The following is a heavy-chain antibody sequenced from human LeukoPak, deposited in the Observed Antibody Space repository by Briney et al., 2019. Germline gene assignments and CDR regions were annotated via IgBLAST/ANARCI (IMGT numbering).Heavy chain of an antibody. CDR3: AKKTPGAYPFDY. Sequence: GGSLRLSCAASGFTFSDYYMSWIRQAPGKGLEWVSYISSSGSTIYYADSVKGRFTISRDNAKNSLYLQMNSLRADDTAVYYCAKKTPGAYPFDYWGQGTLVTVSP. V-gene: IGHV3-11*01. CDR1: GFTFSDYY. CDR2: ISSSGSTI. J-gene: IGHJ4*02. D-gene: IGHD2-8*02.